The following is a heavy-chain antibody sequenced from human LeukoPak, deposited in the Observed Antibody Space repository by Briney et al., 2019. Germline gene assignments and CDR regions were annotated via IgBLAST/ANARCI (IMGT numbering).Heavy chain of an antibody. V-gene: IGHV3-7*01. CDR1: GFTFSDYW. J-gene: IGHJ4*02. CDR3: SRGMYYYGSGSYPIDY. Sequence: GGSLRLSCAASGFTFSDYWMSWVRQAPGKGLEWVANIKQDGNEKCYVDSVKGRFTISRDNAKNSLYLQMNSLRAEDTAVYYCSRGMYYYGSGSYPIDYWGQGTLVTVSS. D-gene: IGHD3-10*01. CDR2: IKQDGNEK.